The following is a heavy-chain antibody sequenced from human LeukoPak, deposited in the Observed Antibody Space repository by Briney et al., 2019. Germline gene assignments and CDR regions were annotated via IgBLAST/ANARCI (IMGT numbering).Heavy chain of an antibody. V-gene: IGHV3-7*03. CDR2: IKQDGSEE. D-gene: IGHD1-26*01. CDR3: AKDVGKWESLHFFDY. J-gene: IGHJ4*02. Sequence: GGSLRLSCAASGLIFSSYWMSWARQAPGKGLEWVANIKQDGSEEYYVDSVKGRFTISRDDSRNTLYLQMNSLRGDDTAVYYCAKDVGKWESLHFFDYWGQGTLVTVSS. CDR1: GLIFSSYW.